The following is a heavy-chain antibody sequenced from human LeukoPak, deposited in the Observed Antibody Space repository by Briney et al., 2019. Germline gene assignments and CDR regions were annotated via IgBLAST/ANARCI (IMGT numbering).Heavy chain of an antibody. CDR2: INPNSGGT. V-gene: IGHV1-2*02. D-gene: IGHD3-10*01. CDR1: GYTFTGYY. CDR3: ARAQFDYYGSGT. Sequence: ASVKVSCKASGYTFTGYYMHWVRQAPGQGLEWMGWINPNSGGTNYAQKFQGRVTMTRNTSISTAYMELSSLRSEDTAVYYCARAQFDYYGSGTWGQGTLVTVSS. J-gene: IGHJ5*02.